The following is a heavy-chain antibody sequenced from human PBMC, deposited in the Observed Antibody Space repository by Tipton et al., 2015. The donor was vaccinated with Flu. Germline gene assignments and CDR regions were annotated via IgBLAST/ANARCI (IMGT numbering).Heavy chain of an antibody. Sequence: SLRLSCAASGFTFDTYAMHWVRQAPGKGPEWVAVISYDGNIKYYGDSVKGRFTISRDDSRNMLYLQVNSLRAEDTAVYYCARDSGYDYHYVMGVWGQGTTVTVSS. J-gene: IGHJ6*02. CDR1: GFTFDTYA. CDR2: ISYDGNIK. CDR3: ARDSGYDYHYVMGV. V-gene: IGHV3-30*03. D-gene: IGHD6-19*01.